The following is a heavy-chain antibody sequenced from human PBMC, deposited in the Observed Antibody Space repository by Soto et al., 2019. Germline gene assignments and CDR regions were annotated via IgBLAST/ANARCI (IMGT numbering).Heavy chain of an antibody. CDR1: GFTFADYA. Sequence: LRLSCAASGFTFADYALSWVRQAPGKGLEWVATISGIGGSTYLADSVKGRLSISRDNSKNTVSLLMNSLRAEDTAVYFCARGSSGYISSWYYFDYWGRGTLVTVSS. D-gene: IGHD6-13*01. J-gene: IGHJ4*02. V-gene: IGHV3-23*01. CDR3: ARGSSGYISSWYYFDY. CDR2: ISGIGGST.